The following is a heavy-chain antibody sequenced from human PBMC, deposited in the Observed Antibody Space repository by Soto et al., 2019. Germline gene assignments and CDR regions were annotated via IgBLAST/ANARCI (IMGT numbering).Heavy chain of an antibody. J-gene: IGHJ5*02. CDR3: ARDRNPYGYDFWSGYQDNWFDP. V-gene: IGHV3-7*01. CDR1: GFTFSSYW. CDR2: IKQDGSEK. Sequence: GGSLRLSCAASGFTFSSYWMSWVRQAPGKGLEWVANIKQDGSEKYYVDSVKGRFTISRDNAKNSLYLQMNSLRAEDTAVYYCARDRNPYGYDFWSGYQDNWFDPWGQGTLVTVSS. D-gene: IGHD3-3*01.